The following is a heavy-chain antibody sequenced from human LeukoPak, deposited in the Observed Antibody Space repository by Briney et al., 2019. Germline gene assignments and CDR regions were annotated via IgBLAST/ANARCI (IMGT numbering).Heavy chain of an antibody. J-gene: IGHJ4*02. D-gene: IGHD3-22*01. CDR3: ARDLYRIVVVPHYFDS. Sequence: GGSLRLSCAASGFTFSSCWMTWVRQAPGKGLEWVANINQDGSEKYFVDSVKGRFTISRDNAKNSLYLQTNSLRAEDTAVYYCARDLYRIVVVPHYFDSWGQGTLVTVSS. V-gene: IGHV3-7*01. CDR1: GFTFSSCW. CDR2: INQDGSEK.